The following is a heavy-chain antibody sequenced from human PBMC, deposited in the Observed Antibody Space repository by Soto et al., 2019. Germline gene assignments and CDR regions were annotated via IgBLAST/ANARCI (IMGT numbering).Heavy chain of an antibody. CDR2: IYYSGST. J-gene: IGHJ3*02. CDR3: ASRVVVVAATPTYPGWAFDI. Sequence: PSETLSLTCTVSGGSISSGGYYWSWIRQHPGKGLEWIGYIYYSGSTYYNPSLKSRVTISVDTSKSQFSLKLSSVTAADTAVHYCASRVVVVAATPTYPGWAFDIWGQGTMVTVSS. V-gene: IGHV4-31*03. D-gene: IGHD2-15*01. CDR1: GGSISSGGYY.